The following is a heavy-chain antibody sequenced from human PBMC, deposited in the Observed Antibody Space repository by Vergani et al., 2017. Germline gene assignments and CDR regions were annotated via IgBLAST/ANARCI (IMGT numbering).Heavy chain of an antibody. CDR3: ARHGEYCFDS. CDR1: RFTFSNFW. J-gene: IGHJ4*02. Sequence: EVQLVESGGGLVQPGGSLRLSCAASRFTFSNFWMGWVRQTPGKGLEWVANIKRDGSEKYYVDSVKGRFTISRDNAKNSLYLQMNSLRAEDTAVYYCARHGEYCFDSWGQGILVTVSS. CDR2: IKRDGSEK. V-gene: IGHV3-7*01. D-gene: IGHD3-10*01.